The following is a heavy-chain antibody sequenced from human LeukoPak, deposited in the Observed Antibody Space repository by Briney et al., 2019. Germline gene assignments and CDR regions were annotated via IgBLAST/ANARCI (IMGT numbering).Heavy chain of an antibody. Sequence: PGGSLRLSCTASGFTFSNYWMTWVRQPPGKGMEWVANIKQDGREKYYVDSVTGRFTISRDNAKNLLFLQMSSLSPEDTAVYYCARKAGKMFDYWGQGTLVTASS. CDR2: IKQDGREK. CDR3: ARKAGKMFDY. V-gene: IGHV3-7*01. D-gene: IGHD6-19*01. CDR1: GFTFSNYW. J-gene: IGHJ4*02.